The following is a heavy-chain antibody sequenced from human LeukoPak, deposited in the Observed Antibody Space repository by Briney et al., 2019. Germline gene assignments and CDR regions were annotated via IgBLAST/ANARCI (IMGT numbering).Heavy chain of an antibody. J-gene: IGHJ4*02. CDR2: IWYDGSNK. Sequence: GGSLRLSCAASGFTFSSYGMHWVRQAPGKGLEWVAVIWYDGSNKYYADSVKGRFTISRDNSKNTLYLQMNCLRAEDTAVYYCAKDASRKPYSSSWYRGTYYFDYWGQGTLVTVSS. V-gene: IGHV3-33*06. D-gene: IGHD6-13*01. CDR3: AKDASRKPYSSSWYRGTYYFDY. CDR1: GFTFSSYG.